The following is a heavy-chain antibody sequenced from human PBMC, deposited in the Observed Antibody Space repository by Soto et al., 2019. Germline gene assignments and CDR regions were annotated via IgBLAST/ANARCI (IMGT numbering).Heavy chain of an antibody. Sequence: EVQLLESGGGLVLPGGSLRLSCEASGFTFRGCAMSWVRQAPGQGPEWVSGISGSGTNTYYTDSVKGRFTVYRDDSKNILFLQMNSLRAEDTAVYYCARTPHPLPDSDYVGNYIDGWGKGNTVTVSS. CDR3: ARTPHPLPDSDYVGNYIDG. V-gene: IGHV3-23*01. J-gene: IGHJ6*03. CDR2: ISGSGTNT. CDR1: GFTFRGCA. D-gene: IGHD4-4*01.